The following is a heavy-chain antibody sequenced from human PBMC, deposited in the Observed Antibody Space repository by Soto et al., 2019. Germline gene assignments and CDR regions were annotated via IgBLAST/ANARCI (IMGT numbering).Heavy chain of an antibody. CDR2: ISHSGNT. J-gene: IGHJ6*02. Sequence: PSETLSLTCAVSGGSISTSDWWSWVRQPPGKGLEWIGEISHSGNTNYSPSLKSRVTISVDKSKNQFSLNLTSLTAADTAVYYCETDVSGITFTRGYGMDVWGQGTTVTV. CDR1: GGSISTSDW. CDR3: ETDVSGITFTRGYGMDV. V-gene: IGHV4-4*02. D-gene: IGHD3-3*01.